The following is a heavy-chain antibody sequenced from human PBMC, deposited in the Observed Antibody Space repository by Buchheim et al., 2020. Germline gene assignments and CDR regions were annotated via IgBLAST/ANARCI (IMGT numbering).Heavy chain of an antibody. CDR1: GFTFSRCW. J-gene: IGHJ4*02. Sequence: EVQLVETGGGLVQPGESLRLSCAASGFTFSRCWMYWVRQAPGKGLEWVANINQDGSEKHYVDSVKGRFTISSDNAKNTLYLQMNSLRAEDTAVYYCAKDGAYYYDSSGYSSDYWGQGTL. V-gene: IGHV3-7*03. D-gene: IGHD3-22*01. CDR2: INQDGSEK. CDR3: AKDGAYYYDSSGYSSDY.